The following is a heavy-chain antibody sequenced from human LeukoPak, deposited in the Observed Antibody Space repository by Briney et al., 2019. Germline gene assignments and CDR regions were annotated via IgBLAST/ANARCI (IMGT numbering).Heavy chain of an antibody. Sequence: GGSLRLSCAASGFTVSNNYMSWVRQAPGKGLEWVSVIYAGGTTYYADSVRGRFTISRDNSKNTLYLQMNSLRVEDTAVYYCARDLRSGSYYNNDYWGQGTLVTVSS. D-gene: IGHD3-10*01. CDR1: GFTVSNNY. J-gene: IGHJ4*02. V-gene: IGHV3-66*01. CDR2: IYAGGTT. CDR3: ARDLRSGSYYNNDY.